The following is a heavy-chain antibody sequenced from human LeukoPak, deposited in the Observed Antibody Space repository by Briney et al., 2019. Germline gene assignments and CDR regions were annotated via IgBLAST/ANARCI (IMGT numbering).Heavy chain of an antibody. CDR3: AADNRGRFYFDY. J-gene: IGHJ4*02. V-gene: IGHV3-33*01. CDR1: GFTFSSYA. Sequence: GGSLRLSCAASGFTFSSYAMHWVRQAPGKGLEWVAVIWYDGSNKYYADSVRGRFNISRDNSKNTLYLQMNSLRGEDTAVYYCAADNRGRFYFDYWGQGTLVTVSS. D-gene: IGHD1-14*01. CDR2: IWYDGSNK.